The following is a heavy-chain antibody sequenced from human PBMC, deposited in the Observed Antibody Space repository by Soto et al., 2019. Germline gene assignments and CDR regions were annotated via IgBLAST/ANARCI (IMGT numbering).Heavy chain of an antibody. Sequence: VQLVESGGALVQPGGSLRLSCAASGFTFSTYWMSWVRQPPGKGLEWVANIKQDGSKKHYVDSVKGRFSLSRDNAKNSLYLQMNSLSAEDTAVYYCARGAYCGGDCYHHFDFWGQGTLVTVSS. J-gene: IGHJ4*02. D-gene: IGHD2-21*02. CDR2: IKQDGSKK. CDR1: GFTFSTYW. V-gene: IGHV3-7*04. CDR3: ARGAYCGGDCYHHFDF.